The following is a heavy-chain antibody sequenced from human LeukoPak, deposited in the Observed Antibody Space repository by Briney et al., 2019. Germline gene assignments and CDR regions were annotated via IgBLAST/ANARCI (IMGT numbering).Heavy chain of an antibody. D-gene: IGHD3-22*01. Sequence: SETLSLTCAVSGGSISGYFWSWSRQPPGKGLEWIGYIYYSGSTNYNPSVKSRVTISVDTSRNQFSLRLSSVTAADTAVYYCAKHLTNACYDMIWFDPWGQGTLVTVSS. CDR2: IYYSGST. CDR1: GGSISGYF. V-gene: IGHV4-59*01. CDR3: AKHLTNACYDMIWFDP. J-gene: IGHJ5*02.